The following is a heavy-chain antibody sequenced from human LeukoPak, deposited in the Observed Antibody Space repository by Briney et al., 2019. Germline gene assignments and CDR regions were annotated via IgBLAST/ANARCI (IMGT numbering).Heavy chain of an antibody. CDR2: ISAYNGNT. CDR3: ARDYLRYCSGGSCYSDY. V-gene: IGHV1-18*01. D-gene: IGHD2-15*01. Sequence: ASVKVSCKVSGYTFTSYGISWVRQAPGQGLEWMGWISAYNGNTNYAQKLQGRVTMTTDTSTSTAYMELRSLRSDDTAVYYCARDYLRYCSGGSCYSDYWGQGTLVTVSS. J-gene: IGHJ4*02. CDR1: GYTFTSYG.